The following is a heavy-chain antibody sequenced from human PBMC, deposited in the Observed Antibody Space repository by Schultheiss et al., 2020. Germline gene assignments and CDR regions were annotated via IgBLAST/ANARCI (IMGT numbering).Heavy chain of an antibody. V-gene: IGHV4-34*01. J-gene: IGHJ4*02. D-gene: IGHD4-17*01. CDR2: IHHSGTA. CDR1: GGSFSGYY. Sequence: SETLSLTCAVYGGSFSGYYWTWIRQPPGKGLEWIGEIHHSGTANYNPSLKSRVTMLVDTSTNQFSLKLSSVTAADTAVYYCASSPAYYGDYPYYFDYWGQGTLVTVSS. CDR3: ASSPAYYGDYPYYFDY.